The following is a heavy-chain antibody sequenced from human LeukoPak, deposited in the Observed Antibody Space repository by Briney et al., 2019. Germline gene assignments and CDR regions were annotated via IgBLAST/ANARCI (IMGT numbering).Heavy chain of an antibody. CDR2: ISANTGKT. CDR3: AKVAGDRMDY. J-gene: IGHJ4*02. Sequence: GASVKVSCKTSGYSFATYGFCWVRQAPGDGLEWMGWISANTGKTSYAQKFQDRVTMTTGTSTTTAYMELRSLRLDDTAVYFCAKVAGDRMDYWGQGTLVTVSS. V-gene: IGHV1-18*01. D-gene: IGHD6-13*01. CDR1: GYSFATYG.